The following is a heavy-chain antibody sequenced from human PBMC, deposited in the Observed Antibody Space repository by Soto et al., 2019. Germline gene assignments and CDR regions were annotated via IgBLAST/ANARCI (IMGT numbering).Heavy chain of an antibody. J-gene: IGHJ4*02. CDR1: GFTFSSYS. D-gene: IGHD5-12*01. Sequence: EVQLVESGGGLVKPGGSLRLSCAASGFTFSSYSMNWVRQAPGKGLEWVSSISSSTNYTYYADSVKGRFTISRDNAKNSLYLQMNSLRAEDTAVYYCARDRRDGYNFDYWGQGTLVTVSS. CDR2: ISSSTNYT. CDR3: ARDRRDGYNFDY. V-gene: IGHV3-21*01.